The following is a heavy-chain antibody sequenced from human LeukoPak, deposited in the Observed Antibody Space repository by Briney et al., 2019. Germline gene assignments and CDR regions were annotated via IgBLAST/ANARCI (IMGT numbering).Heavy chain of an antibody. CDR1: GGSISSYY. V-gene: IGHV4-4*07. D-gene: IGHD3-22*01. CDR3: ARAISITMIEYYFDY. CDR2: IYTSGIT. Sequence: SETLSLTCTVSGGSISSYYWSWIRQPAGKGLEWIGRIYTSGITNYNPSLKSRVTMSVDTSKHQFSLKLSSVTAADTAAYYCARAISITMIEYYFDYWGQGTLVTVSS. J-gene: IGHJ4*02.